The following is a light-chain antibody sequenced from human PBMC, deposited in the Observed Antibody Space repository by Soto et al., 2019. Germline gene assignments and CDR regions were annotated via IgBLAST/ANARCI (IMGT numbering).Light chain of an antibody. CDR2: GAS. V-gene: IGKV3-15*01. Sequence: IVFTQSPATLSLSPGERATLSCRASQSVSSSYLAWYQQKPGQAPRLLIYGASRRATGVPARFSGSGSGTEFTLTISSLQSEDFAVYYCQHYNNGPRFGQGTKVDIK. CDR3: QHYNNGPR. J-gene: IGKJ1*01. CDR1: QSVSSSY.